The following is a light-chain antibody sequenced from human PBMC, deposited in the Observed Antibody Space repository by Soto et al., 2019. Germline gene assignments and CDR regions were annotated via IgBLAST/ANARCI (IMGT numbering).Light chain of an antibody. Sequence: EIVLTQSPATLSLSPGERATLSCRASQSVSSYLAWYQQKPGQAPRLLIYDASNRATGIPARCSGSGSGTDFTLTISILEPEDFAVYYCEQRRNSRPVYTVGQGTKLEIK. CDR3: EQRRNSRPVYT. CDR2: DAS. V-gene: IGKV3-11*01. J-gene: IGKJ2*01. CDR1: QSVSSY.